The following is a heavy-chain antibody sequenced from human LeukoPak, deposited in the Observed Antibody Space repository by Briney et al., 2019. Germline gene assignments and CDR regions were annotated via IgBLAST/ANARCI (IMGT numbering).Heavy chain of an antibody. CDR1: GFTFSDYY. CDR3: ARFKEDAFDI. J-gene: IGHJ3*02. Sequence: GGFLRLSCAASGFTFSDYYMSWVRQAPGKGLEWVSVIYSGGSTYYADSVKGRFTISRDNSKNTLYLQMNSLRAEDTAVYYCARFKEDAFDIWGQGTMVTVSS. CDR2: IYSGGST. V-gene: IGHV3-53*01.